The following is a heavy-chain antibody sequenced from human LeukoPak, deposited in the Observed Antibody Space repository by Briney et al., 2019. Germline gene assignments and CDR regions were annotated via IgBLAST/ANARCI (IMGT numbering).Heavy chain of an antibody. CDR1: GVTFSNYW. J-gene: IGHJ4*02. Sequence: GGSLRLSCAASGVTFSNYWMTWVRQGPGKGLEWVASTKQDGSDKYYVDSVKGRFTISRDNAKNSLYLQMNSLRAEDTAVYYCARGAGSYRPYWGQGTLVTVSS. V-gene: IGHV3-7*04. CDR2: TKQDGSDK. D-gene: IGHD3-16*02. CDR3: ARGAGSYRPY.